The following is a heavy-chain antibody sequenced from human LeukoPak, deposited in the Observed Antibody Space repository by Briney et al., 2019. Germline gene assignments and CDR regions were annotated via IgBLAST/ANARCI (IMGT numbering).Heavy chain of an antibody. CDR3: ARDQGGQLGPFDY. Sequence: GGSLRLSCAASGFTFSSYSMNWVRQAPGKGLEWVSSISSSSSYIYYADSVKGRFTISRDNAKNSLYLQMNSLRAEDTAVYYCARDQGGQLGPFDYWGQGTLVTVSS. CDR1: GFTFSSYS. J-gene: IGHJ4*02. CDR2: ISSSSSYI. D-gene: IGHD6-6*01. V-gene: IGHV3-21*01.